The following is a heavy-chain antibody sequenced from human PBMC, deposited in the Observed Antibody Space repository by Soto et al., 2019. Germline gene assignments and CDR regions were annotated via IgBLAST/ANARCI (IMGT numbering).Heavy chain of an antibody. J-gene: IGHJ4*02. Sequence: QVQLQESGPGLVKPSETLSLSCTVSGGSLSDYYWCWLRQPPGERLEWIGNTPYSGATNYNPSLKSRVTLSVDTSMNPFPLSVNSGTAADTAIIHCARGGGWLPDFWGQGTLVTVSS. D-gene: IGHD5-12*01. V-gene: IGHV4-59*01. CDR2: TPYSGAT. CDR1: GGSLSDYY. CDR3: ARGGGWLPDF.